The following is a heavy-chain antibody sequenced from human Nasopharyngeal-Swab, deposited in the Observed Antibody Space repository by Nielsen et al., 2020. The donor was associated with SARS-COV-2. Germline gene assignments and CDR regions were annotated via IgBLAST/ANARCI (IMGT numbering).Heavy chain of an antibody. Sequence: GESLKISCEASGFTFSSYAMHWVRQAPGQGLEWVAVIPYDGSNTYYADSVKGRFTISRDNSKNTLYVQMNSLRAEDTAVYYCARGGFRSTIVVPAALSGYWGQGTLVTVSS. CDR1: GFTFSSYA. CDR3: ARGGFRSTIVVPAALSGY. CDR2: IPYDGSNT. V-gene: IGHV3-30-3*01. J-gene: IGHJ4*02. D-gene: IGHD2-2*01.